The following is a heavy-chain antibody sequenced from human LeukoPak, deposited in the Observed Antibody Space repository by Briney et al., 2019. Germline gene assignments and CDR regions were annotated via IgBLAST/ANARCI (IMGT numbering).Heavy chain of an antibody. CDR2: IKQDGSEK. CDR1: GFTFSSYW. V-gene: IGHV3-7*01. D-gene: IGHD4-17*01. Sequence: GGSLRLSCAASGFTFSSYWMSWVRQAPGRGLEWVANIKQDGSEKYYVDSVKGRFTISRDNAKNSLYLQMNSLRAEDTAVYYCARGEVGYGDRLAAPYWGQGTLVTVSS. CDR3: ARGEVGYGDRLAAPY. J-gene: IGHJ4*02.